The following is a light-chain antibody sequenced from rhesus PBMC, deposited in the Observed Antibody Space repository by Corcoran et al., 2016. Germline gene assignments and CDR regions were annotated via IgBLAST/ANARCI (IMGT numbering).Light chain of an antibody. V-gene: IGKV1S12*01. CDR3: QHYYDNPYS. CDR2: AAS. Sequence: DIQMTQSPSALSASVGDRVTISCRASQNIYSNLAWYQQKPGKAPKLLIYAASSLQTGIPSRFSGSGSGTDFTQTISSLQPEDSAAYYCQHYYDNPYSFGQGTKVEIK. J-gene: IGKJ2*01. CDR1: QNIYSN.